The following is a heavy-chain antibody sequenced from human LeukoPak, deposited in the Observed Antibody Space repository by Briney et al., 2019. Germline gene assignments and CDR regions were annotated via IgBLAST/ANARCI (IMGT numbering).Heavy chain of an antibody. CDR2: IKQDGSEK. V-gene: IGHV3-7*01. D-gene: IGHD3-10*01. J-gene: IGHJ5*02. CDR1: GFTFSAYW. CDR3: ARSSWFDP. Sequence: GGSLRLSCAASGFTFSAYWMSWVRQAPGKGLEWVANIKQDGSEKYCVDSVEGRFTISRDNTKNSLYLQMNSLRAEDTAVYYCARSSWFDPWGQGTLVTVSS.